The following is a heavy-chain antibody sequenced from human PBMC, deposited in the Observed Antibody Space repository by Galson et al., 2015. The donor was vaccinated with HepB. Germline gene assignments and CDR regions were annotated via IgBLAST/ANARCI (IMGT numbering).Heavy chain of an antibody. CDR3: ARHPRSAGYSNGYHFYYGFDV. CDR1: GDSISSHY. Sequence: ETLSLTCTVSGDSISSHYWSWIRQSPGKGLEWIGNVFSSGNTNYNPSLRSRVTFSLDTSKNQFSLKVSSVTAADTAVYYCARHPRSAGYSNGYHFYYGFDVWGQGTTVTVSS. V-gene: IGHV4-59*08. J-gene: IGHJ6*02. CDR2: VFSSGNT. D-gene: IGHD4-11*01.